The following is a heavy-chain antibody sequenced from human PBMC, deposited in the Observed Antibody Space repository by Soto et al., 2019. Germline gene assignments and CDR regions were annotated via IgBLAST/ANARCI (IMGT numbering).Heavy chain of an antibody. J-gene: IGHJ4*02. CDR1: GLTFSKAD. V-gene: IGHV3-23*01. CDR2: ITGSGVNT. CDR3: ATHSWDH. Sequence: EVQVSESGGGLVQPGGSLRLSCAASGLTFSKADMSWVRQAPGKGLEWVSAITGSGVNTYYADPVKGRFTVSRDNSKNTLFLQMISLRVEDTAIYYCATHSWDHWGQGTLVTVSS.